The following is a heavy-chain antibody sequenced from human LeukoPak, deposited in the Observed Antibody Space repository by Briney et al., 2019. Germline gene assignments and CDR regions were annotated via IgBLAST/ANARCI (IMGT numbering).Heavy chain of an antibody. Sequence: ASVKVSCKASGYTFTDYYIHWVRQAPGQGLEWMGWINPKSGGINYAQKFQGRVTMTRDTSISTAYMELSRLRSDDTAVYYCASETTVVTPRSGMDVWGKGTTVTISS. CDR1: GYTFTDYY. CDR3: ASETTVVTPRSGMDV. V-gene: IGHV1-2*02. D-gene: IGHD4-23*01. CDR2: INPKSGGI. J-gene: IGHJ6*04.